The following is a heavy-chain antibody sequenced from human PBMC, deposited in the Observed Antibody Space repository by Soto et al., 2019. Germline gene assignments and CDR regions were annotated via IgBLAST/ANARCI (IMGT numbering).Heavy chain of an antibody. J-gene: IGHJ4*02. CDR3: ARGIFGSGTANDY. CDR2: INGDGSGT. D-gene: IGHD3-10*01. CDR1: GFTFTGSW. Sequence: EVQLVESGGGLVQPGGSLRLSCAASGFTFTGSWMHWVRQAPGKGLVWVSRINGDGSGTSYADFVKGRFIISRDDAKNTLFLQTNGLRAEDTAVCYCARGIFGSGTANDYWGQSTLVTVSS. V-gene: IGHV3-74*01.